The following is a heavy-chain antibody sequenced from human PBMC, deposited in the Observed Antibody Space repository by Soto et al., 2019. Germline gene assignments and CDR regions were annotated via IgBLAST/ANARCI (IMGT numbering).Heavy chain of an antibody. Sequence: GASVKVSCKASGGTFSSYAISWVRQAPGQGLEWMGGIIPIFGTANYAQKFQGRVTITADKSTSTAYMELSSLRSEDTAVYYCARKYSGYVYGMDVWGQGTTVTVSS. CDR2: IIPIFGTA. CDR3: ARKYSGYVYGMDV. CDR1: GGTFSSYA. J-gene: IGHJ6*02. V-gene: IGHV1-69*06. D-gene: IGHD5-12*01.